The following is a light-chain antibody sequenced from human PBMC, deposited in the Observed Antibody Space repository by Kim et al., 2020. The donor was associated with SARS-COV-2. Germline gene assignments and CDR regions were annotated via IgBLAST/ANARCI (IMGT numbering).Light chain of an antibody. CDR1: FSDVGRNT. V-gene: IGLV1-44*01. CDR2: GYN. Sequence: GQRVTITWSGRFSDVGRNTVNWYQQLPGTAPKLLIFGYNQRPSGVPDRFSGSKSGTSASLAISGLQSEDEADYYCAAWDDNLNGVGFGGGTQLTVL. CDR3: AAWDDNLNGVG. J-gene: IGLJ2*01.